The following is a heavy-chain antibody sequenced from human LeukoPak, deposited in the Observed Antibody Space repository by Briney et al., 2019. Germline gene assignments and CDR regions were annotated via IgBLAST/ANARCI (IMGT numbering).Heavy chain of an antibody. CDR2: IYTSGST. D-gene: IGHD3-10*01. V-gene: IGHV4-61*02. J-gene: IGHJ6*03. Sequence: PSETLSLTCTVSGGSISSGSYYWSWIRQPAGKGLEWIGRIYTSGSTNYNPSLKSRVTISVDTSKNQFSLKLSSVTAADTAVYYCARAVGGELWFGEFTALYYMDVWGKGTTVIISS. CDR3: ARAVGGELWFGEFTALYYMDV. CDR1: GGSISSGSYY.